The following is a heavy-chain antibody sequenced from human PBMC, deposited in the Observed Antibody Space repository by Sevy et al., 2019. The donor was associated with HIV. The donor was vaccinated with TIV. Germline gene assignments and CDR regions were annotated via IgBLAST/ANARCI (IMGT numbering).Heavy chain of an antibody. J-gene: IGHJ3*02. CDR1: GYTFTSYY. Sequence: ASVKVSCKASGYTFTSYYMHWVRQAPGQGLEWMGMISPSGGSRSYSQKFQGRVTMTRDTSTSIVYMELSSLRSEDTAVYYCARDTGTSITARPSAFDIWGQGTIVTVSS. D-gene: IGHD6-6*01. CDR2: ISPSGGSR. CDR3: ARDTGTSITARPSAFDI. V-gene: IGHV1-46*01.